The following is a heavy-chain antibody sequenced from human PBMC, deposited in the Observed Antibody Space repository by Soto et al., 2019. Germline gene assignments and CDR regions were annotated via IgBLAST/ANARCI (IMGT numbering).Heavy chain of an antibody. Sequence: QVQLVESGGGVVQPGRSLRLSCADSGFTFSSYAMHWVRQAPGKGLEWVAVISYDGRDKYYADSVKGRFTISRDNSKNTMYLQLNSLSAEDTAVYYCARDPQDYDFWSGPYGMDVWGQGTTVTVSS. CDR3: ARDPQDYDFWSGPYGMDV. D-gene: IGHD3-3*01. J-gene: IGHJ6*02. V-gene: IGHV3-30*04. CDR1: GFTFSSYA. CDR2: ISYDGRDK.